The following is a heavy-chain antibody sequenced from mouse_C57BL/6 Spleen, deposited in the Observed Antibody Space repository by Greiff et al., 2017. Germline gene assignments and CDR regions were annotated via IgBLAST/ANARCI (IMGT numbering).Heavy chain of an antibody. V-gene: IGHV2-6*01. J-gene: IGHJ3*01. D-gene: IGHD4-1*01. CDR1: GFSLTSYG. CDR3: ASLQLTGTTPFAY. CDR2: IWGVGST. Sequence: VMLVESGPGLVAPSQSLSITCTVSGFSLTSYGVDWVRQSPGKGLEWLGVIWGVGSTNYNSALKSRLSISKDNSKSQVFLKMNSLQTDDTAMYYCASLQLTGTTPFAYWGQGTLVTVSA.